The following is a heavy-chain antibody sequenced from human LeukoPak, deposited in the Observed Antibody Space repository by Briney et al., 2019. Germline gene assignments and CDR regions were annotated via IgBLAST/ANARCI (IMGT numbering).Heavy chain of an antibody. CDR1: GGSISSSSYY. CDR2: IYYSGST. D-gene: IGHD3-10*01. V-gene: IGHV4-39*07. Sequence: PSETLSLTCTVSGGSISSSSYYWGWIRQPPGKGLEWIGSIYYSGSTYYNPSLKSRVTISVDTSKNQFSLKLSSVTAADTAVYYCASPNQVRGVYYYGMDVWGQGTTVTVSS. J-gene: IGHJ6*02. CDR3: ASPNQVRGVYYYGMDV.